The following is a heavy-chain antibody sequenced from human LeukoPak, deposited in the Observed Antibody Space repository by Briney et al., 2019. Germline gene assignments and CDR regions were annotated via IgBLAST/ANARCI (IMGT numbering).Heavy chain of an antibody. CDR3: VRTPPNWGFDY. D-gene: IGHD7-27*01. CDR2: MSPNSGDT. J-gene: IGHJ4*02. V-gene: IGHV1-8*01. CDR1: GYTFTTHD. Sequence: ASVKLSCRASGYTFTTHDINWVRQATGQGLEWLGWMSPNSGDTGYAQKSQGRVTMTSDSSISTAYMELSSLRSEDTAIYYCVRTPPNWGFDYWGQGTLVTVSS.